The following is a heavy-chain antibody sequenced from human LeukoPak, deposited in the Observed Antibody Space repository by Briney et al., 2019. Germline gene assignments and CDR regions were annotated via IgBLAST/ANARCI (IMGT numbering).Heavy chain of an antibody. V-gene: IGHV3-43*02. D-gene: IGHD6-13*01. J-gene: IGHJ4*02. CDR3: AKDYSSSWFGGDY. CDR2: ISGDGGST. Sequence: GGSLRLSCAASGFTFDDYGMSWVRQAPGKGLEWVSLISGDGGSTYYADSVKGRFTISRDNSKNSLYLQMNSLRTEDTALYYCAKDYSSSWFGGDYWGQGTLVTVSS. CDR1: GFTFDDYG.